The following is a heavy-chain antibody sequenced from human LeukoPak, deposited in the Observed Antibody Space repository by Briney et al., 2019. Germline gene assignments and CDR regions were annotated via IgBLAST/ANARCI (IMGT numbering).Heavy chain of an antibody. CDR2: IRHDESEI. V-gene: IGHV3-7*03. J-gene: IGHJ1*01. CDR1: GFTFTNYW. D-gene: IGHD1-1*01. CDR3: ARARPVGPTGVYFQH. Sequence: PGGSLRLSCAASGFTFTNYWMSWVRQPPGKGLEWVANIRHDESEIYYVDSVKGRFTISRDNAKDSLFLQMNSLRAEDTAVYYCARARPVGPTGVYFQHWGQGTLVTVSS.